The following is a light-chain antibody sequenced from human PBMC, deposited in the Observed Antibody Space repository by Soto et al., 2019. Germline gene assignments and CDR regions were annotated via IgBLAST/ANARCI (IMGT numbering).Light chain of an antibody. J-gene: IGKJ1*01. V-gene: IGKV1-5*03. CDR2: KAS. Sequence: DIQMTQSPSTLSASVGDRVTITCRASQSISSWLAWYQQKPGKAPKLLIYKASSLESGVPSRFSGSGSGTEFTLTISSLQPDDFATYYCQQYNSYWTFDQGTKVAIK. CDR3: QQYNSYWT. CDR1: QSISSW.